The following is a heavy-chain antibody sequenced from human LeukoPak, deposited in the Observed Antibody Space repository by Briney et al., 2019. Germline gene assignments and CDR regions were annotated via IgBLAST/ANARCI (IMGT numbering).Heavy chain of an antibody. CDR2: IYYSGST. J-gene: IGHJ6*02. CDR1: GGSISSYY. CDR3: ARQGAYCSGGSCYPGDYYYYGMDV. V-gene: IGHV4-59*08. D-gene: IGHD2-15*01. Sequence: SETLSLTCTVSGGSISSYYWSWIRQPPGKGLEWIGYIYYSGSTNYNPSLKSRVTISVDTSKNQFSLKLSSVTAADTAVYYCARQGAYCSGGSCYPGDYYYYGMDVWGQGTTVTVSS.